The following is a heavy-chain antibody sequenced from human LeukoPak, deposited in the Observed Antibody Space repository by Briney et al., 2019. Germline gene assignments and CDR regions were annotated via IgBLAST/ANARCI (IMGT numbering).Heavy chain of an antibody. CDR3: ARVGSSFDGSGSFDAFDV. CDR1: GGSINTYF. V-gene: IGHV4-59*01. J-gene: IGHJ3*01. CDR2: ISTSGGT. Sequence: PSETLSLTCTVSGGSINTYFWSWIRQAPGKGLEWIGFISTSGGTKHNPSLKSRVTISVDTSKNQFSLKLTSLTAADTALYFCARVGSSFDGSGSFDAFDVWGRGTMVIVSS. D-gene: IGHD3-22*01.